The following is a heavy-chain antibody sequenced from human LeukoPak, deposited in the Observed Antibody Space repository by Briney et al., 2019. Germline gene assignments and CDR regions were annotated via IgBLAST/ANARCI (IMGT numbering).Heavy chain of an antibody. Sequence: GGSLRLSCAASGFTFRKYWLHWVRQAPRKGLVWVSRINPDDGSTSYADSVKGRFTISRDNAKNSLYLQMNSLRAEDTAVYYCARGVRGQQLFDYWGQGTLVTVSS. CDR2: INPDDGST. CDR1: GFTFRKYW. V-gene: IGHV3-74*01. CDR3: ARGVRGQQLFDY. J-gene: IGHJ4*02. D-gene: IGHD6-13*01.